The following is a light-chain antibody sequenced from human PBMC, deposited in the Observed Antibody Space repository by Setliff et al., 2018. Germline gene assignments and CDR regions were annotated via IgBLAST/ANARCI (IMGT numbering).Light chain of an antibody. Sequence: QSALTQPASVSGSPGQSITISCTGTRSDVGGYNYVSWYQQHPGKVPKLMIYEVSNRPSGVSNRFSGSKSGNTASLTTSGLQAEDEADYYCSSYTSSSTPVVFGGGTK. V-gene: IGLV2-14*01. CDR2: EVS. CDR3: SSYTSSSTPVV. CDR1: RSDVGGYNY. J-gene: IGLJ2*01.